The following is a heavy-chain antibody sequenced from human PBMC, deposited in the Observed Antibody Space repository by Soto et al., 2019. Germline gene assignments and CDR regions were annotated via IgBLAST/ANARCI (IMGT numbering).Heavy chain of an antibody. CDR1: GFTFSSYG. Sequence: PGGSLRLSCAASGFTFSSYGMHWVRQAPGKGLEWVAVISYDGSNKYYADSLKGRFTISRDNSKNTLYLQMNSLRAEDTAVYYCAKDLSALYYYGMDVWGQGTTVTVSS. CDR3: AKDLSALYYYGMDV. CDR2: ISYDGSNK. J-gene: IGHJ6*02. V-gene: IGHV3-30*18.